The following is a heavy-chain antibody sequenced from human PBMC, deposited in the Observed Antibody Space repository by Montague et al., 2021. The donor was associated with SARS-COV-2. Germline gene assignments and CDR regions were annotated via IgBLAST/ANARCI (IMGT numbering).Heavy chain of an antibody. V-gene: IGHV4-39*01. D-gene: IGHD2-2*01. CDR2: IYFNGHS. CDR3: ARQPPYQTGALDI. CDR1: GGSISNSHYY. Sequence: SETLSLTCTVSGGSISNSHYYCAWIRQPPGEGLEWIGSIYFNGHSYYNPSLKNRASISLDTSKNQYYLKLNSVAVADTAVYYCARQPPYQTGALDIWGQGTMVTVSS. J-gene: IGHJ3*02.